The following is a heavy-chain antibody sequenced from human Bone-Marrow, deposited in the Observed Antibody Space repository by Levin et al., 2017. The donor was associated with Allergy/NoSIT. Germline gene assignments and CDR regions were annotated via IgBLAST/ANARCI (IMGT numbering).Heavy chain of an antibody. CDR2: ISGSGGST. CDR1: GFTFSSYA. J-gene: IGHJ4*02. CDR3: AKDSSSWYTRALDY. Sequence: GGSLRLSCAASGFTFSSYAMSWVRQAPGKGLEWVSAISGSGGSTYYADSVKGRFTISRDNSKNTLYLQMNSLRAEDTAVYYCAKDSSSWYTRALDYWGQGTLVTVSS. D-gene: IGHD6-13*01. V-gene: IGHV3-23*01.